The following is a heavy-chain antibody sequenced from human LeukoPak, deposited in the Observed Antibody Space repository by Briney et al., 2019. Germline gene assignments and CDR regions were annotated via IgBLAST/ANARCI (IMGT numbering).Heavy chain of an antibody. CDR3: AREGSSSWYVDY. D-gene: IGHD6-13*01. J-gene: IGHJ4*02. Sequence: GGSLRFSCAASGFTFSDYYMSGIRQAPGKGLEWVSYSSGSSIYYADFVKGRFTISRDNAKNSLYLQMNSLRAEDTAVYYCAREGSSSWYVDYWGQGTLVTVPS. V-gene: IGHV3-11*01. CDR2: SSGSSI. CDR1: GFTFSDYY.